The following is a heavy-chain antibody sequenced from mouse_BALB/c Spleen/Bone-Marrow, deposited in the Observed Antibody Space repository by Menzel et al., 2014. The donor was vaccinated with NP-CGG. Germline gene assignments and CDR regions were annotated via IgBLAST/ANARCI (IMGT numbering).Heavy chain of an antibody. J-gene: IGHJ1*01. CDR2: INPDSRTI. V-gene: IGHV4-1*02. D-gene: IGHD1-2*01. Sequence: EVKLQESGGGLVQPGGSLKLSCAASGFDFSRYWMTWVRQAPGKGLEWIGEINPDSRTINYTPSLKDKFIISRDNAKNTPYLQMSKVRSEDTALYYCARPGYYGYQNVWGAGTTVTVSS. CDR3: ARPGYYGYQNV. CDR1: GFDFSRYW.